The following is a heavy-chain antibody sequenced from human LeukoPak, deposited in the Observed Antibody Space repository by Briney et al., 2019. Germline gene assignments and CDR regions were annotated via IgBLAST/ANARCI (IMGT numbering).Heavy chain of an antibody. J-gene: IGHJ4*02. CDR3: ATDLKGSSTSFDTFFDY. CDR2: FDPEDGET. Sequence: ASVKVSCKVSGYTLTELSMHWVRQAPGKGLEWMGGFDPEDGETIYAQKFQGRVTMTEDTSTDTAYMELSSLRSEDTAVYYCATDLKGSSTSFDTFFDYWGQGTLVTVSS. V-gene: IGHV1-24*01. D-gene: IGHD2-2*01. CDR1: GYTLTELS.